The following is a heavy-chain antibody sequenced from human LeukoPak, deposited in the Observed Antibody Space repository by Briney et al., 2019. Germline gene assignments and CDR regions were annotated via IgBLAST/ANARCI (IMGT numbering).Heavy chain of an antibody. CDR3: VRENSWYFDY. CDR2: IIPMSGTV. CDR1: GGTFSTFG. J-gene: IGHJ4*02. D-gene: IGHD6-13*01. V-gene: IGHV1-69*06. Sequence: ASVKVSCKASGGTFSTFGISWVRQAPGQGLEWMGGIIPMSGTVNNAQKFQGRVTITADKSTGTAYMELSSLRSDDTAVYYCVRENSWYFDYWGQGTLVTVSS.